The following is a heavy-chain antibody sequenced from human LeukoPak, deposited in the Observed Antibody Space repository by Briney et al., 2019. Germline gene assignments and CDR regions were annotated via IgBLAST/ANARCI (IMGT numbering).Heavy chain of an antibody. D-gene: IGHD4-17*01. V-gene: IGHV4-61*05. Sequence: SETLSLTCTVSGGSISSSSYYWSWIRQPPGKGLEWIGYIYYSGSTNYNPSLKSRVTISVDTSKNQFSLKLSSVTAADTAVYYCARLGYGLDFDYWGQGTLVTVSS. J-gene: IGHJ4*02. CDR3: ARLGYGLDFDY. CDR2: IYYSGST. CDR1: GGSISSSSYY.